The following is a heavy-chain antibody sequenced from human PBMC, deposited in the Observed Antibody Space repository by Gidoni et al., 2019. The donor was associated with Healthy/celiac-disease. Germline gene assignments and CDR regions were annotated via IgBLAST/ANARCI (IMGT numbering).Heavy chain of an antibody. CDR2: ISSSSSYI. Sequence: GGFLRLSCAASGFTFSSYSMNWVRQAPGKGLEWVSSISSSSSYIYYADSVKGRFTISRDNAKNSLYLQMNSLRAEDTAVYYCARDAGASYYSNLNYYYYGMDVWGQGTTVTVSS. J-gene: IGHJ6*02. D-gene: IGHD4-4*01. V-gene: IGHV3-21*01. CDR3: ARDAGASYYSNLNYYYYGMDV. CDR1: GFTFSSYS.